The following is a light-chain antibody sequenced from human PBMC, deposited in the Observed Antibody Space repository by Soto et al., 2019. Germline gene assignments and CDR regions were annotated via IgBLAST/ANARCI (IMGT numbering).Light chain of an antibody. CDR2: AAS. V-gene: IGKV1-17*01. CDR3: LQHNSYPPLLT. Sequence: DIPINPFPILPSCSVGGRVNINLRAKQGIRKDLSWYQPKPGKAPKRLIYAASSLQSGVPSRFSGSGSGTEFTLTISSLQPEDFATYYCLQHNSYPPLLTFGGGTKVEIK. J-gene: IGKJ4*01. CDR1: QGIRKD.